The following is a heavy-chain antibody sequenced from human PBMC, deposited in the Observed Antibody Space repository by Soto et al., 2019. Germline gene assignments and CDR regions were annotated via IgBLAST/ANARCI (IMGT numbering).Heavy chain of an antibody. CDR3: ARARRDGYSYGFDY. J-gene: IGHJ4*02. V-gene: IGHV3-30-3*01. CDR1: GFTFSSYA. D-gene: IGHD5-18*01. CDR2: ISYDGSNK. Sequence: GGSLRLSCAASGFTFSSYAMHWVRQAPGKGLEWVAVISYDGSNKYYADSVKGRFTISRDNSKNTLYLQMNSLRAEDTVVYYCARARRDGYSYGFDYWGQGTLVTVSS.